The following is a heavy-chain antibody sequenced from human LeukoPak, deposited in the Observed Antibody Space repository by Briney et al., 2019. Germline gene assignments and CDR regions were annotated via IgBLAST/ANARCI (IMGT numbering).Heavy chain of an antibody. J-gene: IGHJ6*04. CDR3: ARDGGLGDIVVVPAAMEGYYGMDV. CDR2: IIPIFGTA. V-gene: IGHV1-69*01. CDR1: GGTFSSYA. Sequence: SVKVSCKASGGTFSSYAISWVRQAPGQGLEWMGGIIPIFGTANYAQKFQGRVRITADESTSTAYMELSSLRSEDTAVYYCARDGGLGDIVVVPAAMEGYYGMDVWGKGTTVTVSS. D-gene: IGHD2-2*01.